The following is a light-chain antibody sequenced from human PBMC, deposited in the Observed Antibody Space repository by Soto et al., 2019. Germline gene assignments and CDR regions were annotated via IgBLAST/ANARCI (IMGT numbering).Light chain of an antibody. CDR3: QQYSKWPPRYT. J-gene: IGKJ2*01. V-gene: IGKV3-15*01. CDR1: QSVDIN. CDR2: EAS. Sequence: EIVMTQSPVTLSASPGDRVSLSCRASQSVDINLAWYQQKPRQAPRLLIYEASTRASDIPSRFSGSGSGTDFTLTISSLQSEDFAMYFCQQYSKWPPRYTFGQGTKVDIK.